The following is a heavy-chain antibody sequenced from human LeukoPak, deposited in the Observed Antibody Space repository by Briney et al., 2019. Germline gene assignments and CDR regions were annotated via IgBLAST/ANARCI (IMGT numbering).Heavy chain of an antibody. V-gene: IGHV3-66*01. D-gene: IGHD3-22*01. CDR2: IYSGSST. Sequence: GGSLRLSCAASGFTVSSNYMSWVRQAPGKGLEWVSVIYSGSSTYYADSVKGRFTISRDNSKNTLYLQMNSLRAEDTAVYYCARAPSMIDAFDIWGQGTMVTVSS. J-gene: IGHJ3*02. CDR3: ARAPSMIDAFDI. CDR1: GFTVSSNY.